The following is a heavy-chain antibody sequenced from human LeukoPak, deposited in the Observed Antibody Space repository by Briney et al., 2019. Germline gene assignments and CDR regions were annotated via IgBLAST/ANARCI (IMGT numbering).Heavy chain of an antibody. D-gene: IGHD6-19*01. CDR3: AREVIAVASPATLAY. J-gene: IGHJ4*02. V-gene: IGHV3-33*01. CDR1: GFTFSSYG. Sequence: GGSLRLSCAASGFTFSSYGMHWVRQAPGKGLEWVAVIWYDGSNKYYADSVKGRFTISRDNSKNTLYLQMNSLRAEDTAVYYCAREVIAVASPATLAYWGKGPWVTVS. CDR2: IWYDGSNK.